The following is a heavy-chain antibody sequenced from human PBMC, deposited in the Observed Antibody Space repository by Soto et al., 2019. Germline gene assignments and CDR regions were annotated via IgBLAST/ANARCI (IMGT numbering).Heavy chain of an antibody. V-gene: IGHV1-3*01. CDR1: GYTFTSYA. D-gene: IGHD3-9*01. CDR2: INAGNGNT. Sequence: ASVKVSCKASGYTFTSYAMHWVRQAPGQRLEWMGWINAGNGNTKYSQKFQGRVTITRDTSASTAYMELSSLRSEDTAVYYCARGTYYDILTGYYNWFDPWGQGTLVTVSS. J-gene: IGHJ5*02. CDR3: ARGTYYDILTGYYNWFDP.